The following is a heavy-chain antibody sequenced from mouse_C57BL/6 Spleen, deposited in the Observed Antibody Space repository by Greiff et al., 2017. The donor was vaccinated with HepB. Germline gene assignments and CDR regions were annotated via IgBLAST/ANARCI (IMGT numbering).Heavy chain of an antibody. CDR3: ARGGLRGYFDV. CDR2: ISSGGSYT. D-gene: IGHD2-4*01. Sequence: EVKLVESGGDLVKPGGSLKLSCAASGFTFSSYGMSWVRQTPDKRLEWVATISSGGSYTYYPDSVKGRFTISRDNAKNTLYLQMSSLKSEDTAMYYCARGGLRGYFDVWGTGTTVTVSS. J-gene: IGHJ1*03. V-gene: IGHV5-6*02. CDR1: GFTFSSYG.